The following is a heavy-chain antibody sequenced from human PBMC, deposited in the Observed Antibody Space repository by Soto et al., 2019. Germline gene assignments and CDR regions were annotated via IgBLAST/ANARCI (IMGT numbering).Heavy chain of an antibody. J-gene: IGHJ4*02. CDR3: ARPVEMATISRSYLFY. D-gene: IGHD5-12*01. CDR1: GGTFSNYA. CDR2: IIPIFGTG. V-gene: IGHV1-69*13. Sequence: ASVKVSCKASGGTFSNYAINWVRQAPGQGLEWMGGIIPIFGTGNYAQKFQGRVTITADESTSTAYLGLSGLRPEDTAVYYCARPVEMATISRSYLFYWGQGTLVTVSS.